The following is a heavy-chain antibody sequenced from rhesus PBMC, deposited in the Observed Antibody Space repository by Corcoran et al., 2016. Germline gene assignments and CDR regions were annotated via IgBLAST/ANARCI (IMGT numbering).Heavy chain of an antibody. CDR2: IYGGSGSN. Sequence: QVQLQELGPGLVKPSETLSLPCAVSGGSISSNYWRWIRPSPGKGLEWIGYIYGGSGSNSYNHALKSRVTTSTDTSKNQFSLKLSSVTAADTAVYYCARSPGNSDDWGQGVLVTVSS. J-gene: IGHJ5-2*01. CDR3: ARSPGNSDD. V-gene: IGHV4-147*01. D-gene: IGHD4-35*01. CDR1: GGSISSNY.